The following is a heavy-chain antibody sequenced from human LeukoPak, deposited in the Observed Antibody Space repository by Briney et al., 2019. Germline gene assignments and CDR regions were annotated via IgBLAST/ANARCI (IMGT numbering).Heavy chain of an antibody. V-gene: IGHV3-23*01. CDR1: GFTFSTYA. CDR2: ISGSGGST. Sequence: HPGGSLRLSCAASGFTFSTYAMSWVRRAPGKGLEWVSAISGSGGSTYYADSVKGRFTISRDNSKNTLYLQMNSLRAEDTAVYYCAKAWRAGDYGPQDYWGQGTLVTVSS. CDR3: AKAWRAGDYGPQDY. D-gene: IGHD4-17*01. J-gene: IGHJ4*02.